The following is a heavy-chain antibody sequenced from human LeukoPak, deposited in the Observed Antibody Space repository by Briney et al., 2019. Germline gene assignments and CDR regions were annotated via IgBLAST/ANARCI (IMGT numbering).Heavy chain of an antibody. CDR1: GYTFTNYY. CDR3: ARDRTGYYYDSSGYYFDAFDI. CDR2: INPSGGST. Sequence: ASVKVSCKASGYTFTNYYMHRVRQAPGQGLEWMGIINPSGGSTSYAQKFQGRVTMTRDTSTTTVYMELSSLRSEDTAVYSCARDRTGYYYDSSGYYFDAFDIWGQGTMVTVSS. J-gene: IGHJ3*02. D-gene: IGHD3-22*01. V-gene: IGHV1-46*03.